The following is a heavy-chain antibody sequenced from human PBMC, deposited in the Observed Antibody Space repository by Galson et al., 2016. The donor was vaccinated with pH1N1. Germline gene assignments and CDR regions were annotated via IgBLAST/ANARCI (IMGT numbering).Heavy chain of an antibody. Sequence: SLRLSCAGSGFTFSSYWMHWVRQAPGKGLEWVANINQDGSQKYYVDSVKGRFTISRDNAKNSLYLQMNSLRVEDTAVYYCVRAVGAMEAYWGQGTLVTVSS. CDR3: VRAVGAMEAY. CDR2: INQDGSQK. D-gene: IGHD2-15*01. J-gene: IGHJ4*02. V-gene: IGHV3-7*04. CDR1: GFTFSSYW.